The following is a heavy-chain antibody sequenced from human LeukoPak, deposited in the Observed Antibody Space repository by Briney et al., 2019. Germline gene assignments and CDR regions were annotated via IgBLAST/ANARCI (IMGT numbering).Heavy chain of an antibody. CDR2: IKQDGSKK. CDR3: ATPLDYYDSSGYHQGGN. CDR1: GFTFSSYW. D-gene: IGHD3-22*01. J-gene: IGHJ4*02. V-gene: IGHV3-7*03. Sequence: HPGGSLRLSCAASGFTFSSYWMTWVRQAPGKGLEWVANIKQDGSKKNYVDSVKGRFTISRDNAKNSLYPQMNSLRAEDTAVYYCATPLDYYDSSGYHQGGNWGQGTLVTVSS.